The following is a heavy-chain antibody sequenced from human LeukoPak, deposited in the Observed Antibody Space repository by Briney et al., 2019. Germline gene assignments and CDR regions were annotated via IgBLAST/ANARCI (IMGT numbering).Heavy chain of an antibody. Sequence: GASVKVSCKASGYTFTSYYMHWVRQAPGQGLEWMGIINPSGGSTSYAQKFQGRVTMTRDTSTSTVYMELSSLRSEDTAVYYCARVRSSAWYYDAFDIWGQGTMVTVSS. J-gene: IGHJ3*02. CDR2: INPSGGST. CDR1: GYTFTSYY. D-gene: IGHD6-19*01. CDR3: ARVRSSAWYYDAFDI. V-gene: IGHV1-46*01.